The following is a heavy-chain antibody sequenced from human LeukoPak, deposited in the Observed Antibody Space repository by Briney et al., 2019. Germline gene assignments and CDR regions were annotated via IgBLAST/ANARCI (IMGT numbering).Heavy chain of an antibody. D-gene: IGHD5-18*01. CDR2: ISYSGDT. Sequence: TSETLSLTCTVSGGSVSSGTYYWTWIRQPPGKGLEWIGYISYSGDTNYNPSLKSRVTISVDTSKNQFSLKLRSVTAADTAVYYCARSGYSYGLDDYWGQGTLVTVSS. J-gene: IGHJ4*02. CDR3: ARSGYSYGLDDY. CDR1: GGSVSSGTYY. V-gene: IGHV4-61*01.